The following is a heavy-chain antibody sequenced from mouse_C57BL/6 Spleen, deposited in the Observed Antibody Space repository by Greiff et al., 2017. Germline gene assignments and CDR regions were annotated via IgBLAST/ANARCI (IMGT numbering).Heavy chain of an antibody. CDR2: INPNYGTT. Sequence: VQLQQSGPELVKPGASVKISCKASGYSFTDYNMNWVKQSNGKSLEWIGVINPNYGTTSYNQKFKGKATLTVAQSSSTAYMQLNSLTSEDSAVXYCAYSCEEDAWLAYWGQGTLVTVSA. V-gene: IGHV1-39*01. D-gene: IGHD2-12*01. CDR1: GYSFTDYN. CDR3: AYSCEEDAWLAY. J-gene: IGHJ3*01.